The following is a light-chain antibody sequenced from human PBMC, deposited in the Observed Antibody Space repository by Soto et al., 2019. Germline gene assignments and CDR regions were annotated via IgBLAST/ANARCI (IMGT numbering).Light chain of an antibody. CDR3: QTWGSGIVV. J-gene: IGLJ2*01. V-gene: IGLV4-69*01. CDR1: SGHSNYA. CDR2: LNSDGSH. Sequence: QPVLTQSPSASASLGASVKLTCTLSSGHSNYAIAWPQQQSEKGPRYLMTLNSDGSHSKGDGIPDRFSGSSSGAERYLTISSLQSEEEDDYYCQTWGSGIVVFGGGTKLTVL.